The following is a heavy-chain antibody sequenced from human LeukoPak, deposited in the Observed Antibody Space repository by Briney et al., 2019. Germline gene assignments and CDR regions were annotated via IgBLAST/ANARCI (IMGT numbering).Heavy chain of an antibody. D-gene: IGHD2-2*01. CDR1: GGSISSSTYY. CDR3: ARQCSSTSCYSY. Sequence: SETLSLTCTVSGGSISSSTYYWGWIRQPPGKGLEWIGNIYYGGSTFYNPSLKSRVTVSLDTSKNQFSLKLSSVTAADTAVYFCARQCSSTSCYSYWGQGTLVTVSS. V-gene: IGHV4-39*01. CDR2: IYYGGST. J-gene: IGHJ4*02.